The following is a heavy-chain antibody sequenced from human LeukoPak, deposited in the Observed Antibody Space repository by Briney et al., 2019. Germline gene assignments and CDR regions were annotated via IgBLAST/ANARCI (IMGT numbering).Heavy chain of an antibody. V-gene: IGHV3-30*02. CDR1: GFTFSSYG. CDR2: IRYDGSNK. Sequence: PGGSLRLSCAASGFTFSSYGMHWVRQAPGKGLEWVAFIRYDGSNKYYADSVKGRFTISRDNSKNTLYLQMNSLRAEDTAVYYCAKDKFPPYGDCPPGSFDYWGQGTLVTVSS. CDR3: AKDKFPPYGDCPPGSFDY. D-gene: IGHD4-17*01. J-gene: IGHJ4*02.